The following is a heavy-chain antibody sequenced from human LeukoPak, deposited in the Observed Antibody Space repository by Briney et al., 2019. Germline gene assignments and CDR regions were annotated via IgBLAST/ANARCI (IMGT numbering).Heavy chain of an antibody. CDR3: ARGHRGAAGSPADY. Sequence: GRSLRPSCAASGFTFSSYAMHWVRQAPGKGLEWVAVISYDGSNKYYADSVKGRFTISRDNSKNTLYLQMNSLRAEDTAVYYCARGHRGAAGSPADYWGQGTLVTVSS. V-gene: IGHV3-30-3*01. J-gene: IGHJ4*02. CDR2: ISYDGSNK. CDR1: GFTFSSYA. D-gene: IGHD6-13*01.